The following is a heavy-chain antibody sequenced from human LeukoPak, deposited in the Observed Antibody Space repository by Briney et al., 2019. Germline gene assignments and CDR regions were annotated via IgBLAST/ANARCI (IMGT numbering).Heavy chain of an antibody. J-gene: IGHJ4*02. D-gene: IGHD3-10*01. CDR1: GFTFSSYW. Sequence: GGSLRLSCAASGFTFSSYWMHWVRQAPGKGLVWVSRINSDGSSTSYADSVKGRFTISRDNSKNTLYLQMNSLRAEDTAVYYCAKDSRSLYYYGSGSSPDYWGQGTLVTVSS. CDR3: AKDSRSLYYYGSGSSPDY. V-gene: IGHV3-74*01. CDR2: INSDGSST.